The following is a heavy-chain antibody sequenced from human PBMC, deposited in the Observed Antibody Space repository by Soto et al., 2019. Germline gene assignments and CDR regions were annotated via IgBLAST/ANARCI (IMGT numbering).Heavy chain of an antibody. D-gene: IGHD3-10*01. V-gene: IGHV4-34*01. J-gene: IGHJ6*02. CDR2: INHSGST. CDR1: GDSFSTYY. CDR3: AGGRGVRGTIVATYYYYGVDV. Sequence: SETLSLTCAVYGDSFSTYYWNWIRQPPGKGLEWIGEINHSGSTNYNPSLKSRVTISVDTSKKQFSLKLSSVTAAGTAVYYCAGGRGVRGTIVATYYYYGVDVWGQGTTVTVSS.